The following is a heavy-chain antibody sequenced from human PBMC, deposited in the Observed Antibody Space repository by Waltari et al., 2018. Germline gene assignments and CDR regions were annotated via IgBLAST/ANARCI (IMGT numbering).Heavy chain of an antibody. Sequence: QVQLVQSGAEVKKPGASVKVSCKASGYTFTGYYMHWVRQAPGQGLEWMGRINPNSGGTNYAQKFQGRVTMTRDTSISTAYMELSRPRSDDTAVYYCARVAPITMVRGVDYWGQGTLVTVSS. CDR1: GYTFTGYY. CDR3: ARVAPITMVRGVDY. D-gene: IGHD3-10*01. CDR2: INPNSGGT. V-gene: IGHV1-2*06. J-gene: IGHJ4*02.